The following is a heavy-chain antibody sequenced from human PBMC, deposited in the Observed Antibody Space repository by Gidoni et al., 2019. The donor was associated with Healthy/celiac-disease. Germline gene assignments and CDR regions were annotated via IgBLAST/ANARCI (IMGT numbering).Heavy chain of an antibody. CDR1: GGSISSSSYY. Sequence: QLQLQESGPGLVKPSETLSLTCTVSGGSISSSSYYWGWIRQPPGKGLEWIGSIYYSGSTYYNPSLKSRVTISVDTSKNQFSLKLSSVTAADTAVYYCTRHPRRRGATEGSAYYFDYWGQGTLVTVSS. D-gene: IGHD1-26*01. CDR3: TRHPRRRGATEGSAYYFDY. V-gene: IGHV4-39*01. J-gene: IGHJ4*02. CDR2: IYYSGST.